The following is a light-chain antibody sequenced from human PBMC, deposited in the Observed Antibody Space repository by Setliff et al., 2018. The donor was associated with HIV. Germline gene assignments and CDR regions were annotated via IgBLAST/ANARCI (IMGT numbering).Light chain of an antibody. J-gene: IGLJ2*01. CDR3: SSYSTSNTLVL. CDR1: HTDIGAYNY. V-gene: IGLV2-14*03. CDR2: EVS. Sequence: QSALTQPASVSGSPGQSISISCSGSHTDIGAYNYASWYQQHPGKVPRLIIYEVSHRPSGVSDRISGAKSGNTASLFISGLQAEDEATYYCSSYSTSNTLVLVGGGTK.